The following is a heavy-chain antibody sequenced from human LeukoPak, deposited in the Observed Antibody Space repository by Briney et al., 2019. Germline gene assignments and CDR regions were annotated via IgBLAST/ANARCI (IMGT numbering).Heavy chain of an antibody. Sequence: GGSLRLSCAPSGFTFSSHGMHWVRQAPGKGLEWVAIRSNDGSRKYYAHSVEGRFTISRDNSKNTLYLQMGSLRAEDTAVYYCARDRAWTYFDYWGQGTLVTVSS. D-gene: IGHD3/OR15-3a*01. CDR1: GFTFSSHG. J-gene: IGHJ4*02. CDR3: ARDRAWTYFDY. CDR2: RSNDGSRK. V-gene: IGHV3-30*03.